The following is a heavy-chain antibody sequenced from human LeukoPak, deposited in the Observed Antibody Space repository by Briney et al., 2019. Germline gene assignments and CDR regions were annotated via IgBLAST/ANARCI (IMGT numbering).Heavy chain of an antibody. Sequence: PGGSLRLSCAASGFTFGSHTMLWVRQPPGKGLEWVSSISSSSTYIYYAESVKGRFTISRDNAKNSLSLEMNSLRAEDTAVYYCARVVFPSTGYERLRPDAFHTWGQGTLVTVSS. CDR3: ARVVFPSTGYERLRPDAFHT. CDR1: GFTFGSHT. J-gene: IGHJ3*02. V-gene: IGHV3-21*01. CDR2: ISSSSTYI. D-gene: IGHD3-22*01.